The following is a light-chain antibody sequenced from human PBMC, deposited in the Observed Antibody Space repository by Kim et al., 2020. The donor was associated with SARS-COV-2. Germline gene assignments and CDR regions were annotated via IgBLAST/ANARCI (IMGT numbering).Light chain of an antibody. V-gene: IGLV3-19*01. CDR1: SLRGYY. Sequence: GQTVRITGPRYSLRGYYASWYQQKPGPAPVLVIYGKNNRPSGIPDRFSGSSSGNTASLTITGAQAEDEADCYCNSRDSSGNHVVFGGGTQLTVL. CDR2: GKN. J-gene: IGLJ2*01. CDR3: NSRDSSGNHVV.